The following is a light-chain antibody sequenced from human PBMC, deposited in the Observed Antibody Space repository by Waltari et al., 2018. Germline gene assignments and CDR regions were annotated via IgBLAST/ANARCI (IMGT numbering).Light chain of an antibody. CDR1: QSISSW. CDR3: QQYNSYPWT. CDR2: KAS. V-gene: IGKV1-5*03. Sequence: DIQMNQSPSTLTASVGDRVTSTCRASQSISSWLAWYQQKPGKAPKLLIYKASSLESGVPSRFSGSGSGTEFTLTISSLQPDDFATYYCQQYNSYPWTFGQGTKVEIK. J-gene: IGKJ1*01.